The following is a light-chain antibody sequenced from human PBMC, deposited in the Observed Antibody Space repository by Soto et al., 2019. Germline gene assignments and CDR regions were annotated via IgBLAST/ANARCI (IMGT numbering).Light chain of an antibody. V-gene: IGKV1-39*01. Sequence: DIQMTQSPSSQSAAVGNRVTITCQASQTNSTYLNWYQQNSGKDSRLLIYAASNLQSGVPSRFSGSGSGTDFTLTINSLQPEDFATYYCQHSFNIPYTFGQGTKLEIK. CDR1: QTNSTY. J-gene: IGKJ2*01. CDR2: AAS. CDR3: QHSFNIPYT.